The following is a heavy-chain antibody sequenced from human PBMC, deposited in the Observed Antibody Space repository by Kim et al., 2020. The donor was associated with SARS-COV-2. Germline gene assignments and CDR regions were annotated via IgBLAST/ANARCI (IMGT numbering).Heavy chain of an antibody. J-gene: IGHJ6*02. D-gene: IGHD3-10*01. Sequence: SETLSLTCTVSGGSISSGGYYWSWIRQHPGKGLEWIGYIYYSGSTYYNPSLKSRVTISVDTSKNQFSLKLSSVTAADTAVYYCATPAPQYYYGSGSYYGMDVWGQGTTVTVSS. V-gene: IGHV4-31*03. CDR1: GGSISSGGYY. CDR2: IYYSGST. CDR3: ATPAPQYYYGSGSYYGMDV.